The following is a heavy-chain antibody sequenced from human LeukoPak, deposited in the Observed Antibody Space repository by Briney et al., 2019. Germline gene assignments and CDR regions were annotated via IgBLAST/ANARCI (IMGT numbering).Heavy chain of an antibody. V-gene: IGHV3-66*01. Sequence: GGSLRLSCAGSGFTVSSNYMSWVRQAPGKGLVWVSVIYSGGATYYADSVKGRFTISRDNSKNTLYLQMNSLTAEDTAVYYCARSSSNWGQGTLVTVSS. CDR3: ARSSSN. D-gene: IGHD6-6*01. J-gene: IGHJ4*02. CDR1: GFTVSSNY. CDR2: IYSGGAT.